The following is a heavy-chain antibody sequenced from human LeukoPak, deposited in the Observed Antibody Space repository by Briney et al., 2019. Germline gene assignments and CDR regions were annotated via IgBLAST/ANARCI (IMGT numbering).Heavy chain of an antibody. V-gene: IGHV3-30*04. CDR1: GFTLGSYN. Sequence: KSGGSLRLSCAASGFTLGSYNMHWVRQAPGKGPEWVADVVYDGRSYYNTDAVKGRFTISRDNSKNTLYLQMNSLRPEDTAVYYCATEGRVGIVGGTSRDFEYWGQGTVVTVSS. CDR2: VVYDGRSY. J-gene: IGHJ4*02. CDR3: ATEGRVGIVGGTSRDFEY. D-gene: IGHD3-22*01.